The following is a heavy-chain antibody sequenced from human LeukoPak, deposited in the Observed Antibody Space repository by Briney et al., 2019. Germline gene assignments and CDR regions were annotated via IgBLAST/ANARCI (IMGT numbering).Heavy chain of an antibody. D-gene: IGHD4-17*01. CDR2: IYYSGST. Sequence: PSETLPLTCTVSGDSISSDYWSWIRQPPGKGLEWIGYIYYSGSTTYNPSLKSRVTISVDTSKNHFSLKLSSVTAADTAVYCCARVSGYGDYKMDYWGQGTLVTVSS. J-gene: IGHJ4*02. CDR3: ARVSGYGDYKMDY. V-gene: IGHV4-59*01. CDR1: GDSISSDY.